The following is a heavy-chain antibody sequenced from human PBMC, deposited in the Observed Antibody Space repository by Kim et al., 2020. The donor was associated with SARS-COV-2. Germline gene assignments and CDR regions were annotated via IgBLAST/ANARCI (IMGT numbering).Heavy chain of an antibody. V-gene: IGHV4-34*01. CDR2: INHSGST. CDR3: ARGGGFRILSMVRGNDY. Sequence: SETLSLTCAVYGGSFSGYYWSWIRQPPGKGLEWIGEINHSGSTNYNPSLKSRVTISVDTSKNQFSLKLSSVTAADTAVYYCARGGGFRILSMVRGNDYWGQGTLVTVSS. D-gene: IGHD3-10*01. J-gene: IGHJ4*02. CDR1: GGSFSGYY.